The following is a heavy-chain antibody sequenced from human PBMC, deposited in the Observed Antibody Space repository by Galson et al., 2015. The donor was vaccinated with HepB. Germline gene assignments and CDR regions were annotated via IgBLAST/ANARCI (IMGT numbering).Heavy chain of an antibody. CDR3: ARDSRLELQLNNYYSYGMDV. CDR2: VSGYDGSA. CDR1: GGTFSSYT. J-gene: IGHJ6*02. Sequence: SVKVSCKASGGTFSSYTFSWVRQAPGQGLEWMGWVSGYDGSANYAPKFQGRVTMTTQTSTGTAFMEMRSLRSDDTAVYYCARDSRLELQLNNYYSYGMDVWGQGTAVVVS. D-gene: IGHD1-7*01. V-gene: IGHV1-18*01.